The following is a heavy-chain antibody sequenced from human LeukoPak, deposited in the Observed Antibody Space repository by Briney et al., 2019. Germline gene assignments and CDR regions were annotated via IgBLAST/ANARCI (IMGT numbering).Heavy chain of an antibody. CDR3: ARGYSGYDYYFDY. Sequence: GGSLRLSCAASGFTVSSNYMSWVRQAPGKGLEWVSVIYSGGSTYYADSVKGRFTISRDNSKNTLYLQMNSLRAEDTAVYYCARGYSGYDYYFDYWGQGTLVTVSS. CDR1: GFTVSSNY. J-gene: IGHJ4*02. V-gene: IGHV3-53*01. D-gene: IGHD5-12*01. CDR2: IYSGGST.